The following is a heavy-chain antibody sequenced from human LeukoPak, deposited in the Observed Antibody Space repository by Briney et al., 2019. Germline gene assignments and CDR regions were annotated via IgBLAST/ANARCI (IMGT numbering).Heavy chain of an antibody. CDR2: VGVAGNT. D-gene: IGHD7-27*01. V-gene: IGHV3-13*04. CDR1: GFTFSDYE. Sequence: GGSLRHSCAASGFTFSDYEMHWVRQVAGKRMEWVSAVGVAGNTFYSGSVKGRFTISRENAKNSVFLQMNTLGVADTAVYYCVREKLGSGTLAFDIWGQGTVVTVSS. CDR3: VREKLGSGTLAFDI. J-gene: IGHJ3*02.